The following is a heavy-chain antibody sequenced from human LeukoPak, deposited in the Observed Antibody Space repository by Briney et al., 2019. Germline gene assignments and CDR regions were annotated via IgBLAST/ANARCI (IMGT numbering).Heavy chain of an antibody. CDR3: ARTLTGGTYGSGSYSFFDY. CDR1: GGSVSRYY. Sequence: PSETLSLTCTVSGGSVSRYYWTWIRQPPGKGLEWIGYSYYRGSTNYNPSLKRRVTISVDTSKNQFSLKLTSVTAADAAVYYCARTLTGGTYGSGSYSFFDYWGQGTLVTVSS. CDR2: SYYRGST. V-gene: IGHV4-59*08. D-gene: IGHD3-10*01. J-gene: IGHJ4*02.